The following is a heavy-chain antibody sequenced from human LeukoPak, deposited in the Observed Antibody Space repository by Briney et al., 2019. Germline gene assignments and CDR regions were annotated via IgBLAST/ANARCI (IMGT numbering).Heavy chain of an antibody. J-gene: IGHJ4*02. CDR2: INPSGGST. CDR1: GGTFSSYA. D-gene: IGHD3-10*01. Sequence: ASVKVSCKASGGTFSSYAISWVRQAPGQGLEWMGIINPSGGSTSYAQKFQGRVTMTRDTSTSTVFMELSSLRSEDTAVYYCARDRYYGSGSPINPGDQYYFDYWGQGTLVTVSS. V-gene: IGHV1-46*01. CDR3: ARDRYYGSGSPINPGDQYYFDY.